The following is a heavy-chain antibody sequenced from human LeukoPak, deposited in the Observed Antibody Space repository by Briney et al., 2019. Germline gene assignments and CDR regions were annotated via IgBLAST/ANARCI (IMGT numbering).Heavy chain of an antibody. J-gene: IGHJ4*02. CDR3: VRDGDDFNFDY. CDR1: GFTFSSHW. D-gene: IGHD5-24*01. CDR2: VKGDGTFT. Sequence: VGSLRLSCAASGFTFSSHWMHWVRQAPGKGLVWVSRVKGDGTFTNYADSVYGRFTISRDNAKNTLYLHMHSLRAEDTAVYYCVRDGDDFNFDYWGQGNLVTVSS. V-gene: IGHV3-74*01.